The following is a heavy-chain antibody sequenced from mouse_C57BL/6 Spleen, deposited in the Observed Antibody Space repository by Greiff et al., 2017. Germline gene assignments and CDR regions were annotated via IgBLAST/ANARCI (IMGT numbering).Heavy chain of an antibody. V-gene: IGHV1-58*01. CDR2: IYSGNGYT. CDR1: GYTFTSYG. Sequence: VQLKESGAELVRPGYSVTMSCKTSGYTFTSYGINWVKQTPGQGLEWLGYIYSGNGYTEYNDKFKGKATMTSDTYSSTAYMQLSSLTSEDTAIYFSATTVVADYWGQGTTLTVSS. J-gene: IGHJ2*01. D-gene: IGHD1-1*01. CDR3: ATTVVADY.